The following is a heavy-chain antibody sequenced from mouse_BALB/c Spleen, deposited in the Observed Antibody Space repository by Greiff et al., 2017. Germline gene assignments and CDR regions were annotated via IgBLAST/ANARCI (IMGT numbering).Heavy chain of an antibody. CDR3: ARWGEGTTAPYDFDY. Sequence: EVKLVESGGGLVQPGGSRKLSCAASGFTFSSFGMHWVRQAPEKGLEWVAYISSGSSTIYYADTVKGRFTISRDNPKNTLFLQMTSLRSEDTAMYYCARWGEGTTAPYDFDYWGQGTTLTVSS. D-gene: IGHD1-2*01. CDR1: GFTFSSFG. J-gene: IGHJ2*01. CDR2: ISSGSSTI. V-gene: IGHV5-17*02.